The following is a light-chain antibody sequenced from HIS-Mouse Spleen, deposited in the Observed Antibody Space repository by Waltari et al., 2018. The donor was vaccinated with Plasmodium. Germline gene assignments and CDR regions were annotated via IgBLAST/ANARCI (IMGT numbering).Light chain of an antibody. CDR2: AAS. Sequence: AIQMTQSPSSLSASVGDRVTITCRASQGIRNDLGWYQQKPGKAPKLLITAASSLQSGVPSMFSGSGYGKDFTLTISSLQPEDCATYYCLQDYNYPYTFGQGTKLEIK. CDR3: LQDYNYPYT. J-gene: IGKJ2*01. CDR1: QGIRND. V-gene: IGKV1-6*01.